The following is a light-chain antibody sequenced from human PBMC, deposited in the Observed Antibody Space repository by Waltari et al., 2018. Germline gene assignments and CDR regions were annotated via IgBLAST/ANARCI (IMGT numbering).Light chain of an antibody. CDR2: DAS. V-gene: IGKV1-33*01. CDR3: LQYDNLPYT. Sequence: DIQMTQSPSSLSASVGDRVTITCQASQDISNYLNWYQQKPGKAPKLLIYDASNLQTGVPSRFSGSGSGTDFTFTISSLQPEDIATYYCLQYDNLPYTFGQGTKLEIK. CDR1: QDISNY. J-gene: IGKJ2*01.